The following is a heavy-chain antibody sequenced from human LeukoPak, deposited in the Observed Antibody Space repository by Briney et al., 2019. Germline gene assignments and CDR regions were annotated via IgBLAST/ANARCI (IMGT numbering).Heavy chain of an antibody. D-gene: IGHD6-13*01. J-gene: IGHJ4*02. CDR3: ATSTAAAGTD. V-gene: IGHV3-23*01. CDR2: IIENGGET. CDR1: GFTFNKFA. Sequence: HPGGSLRLSCAASGFTFNKFAMSWVRQAPGKGLEWVSGIIENGGETYYADSVRGRFTISRDNAQNSLYLQMNSLRAEDTAIYYCATSTAAAGTDWGQGTLVTVSS.